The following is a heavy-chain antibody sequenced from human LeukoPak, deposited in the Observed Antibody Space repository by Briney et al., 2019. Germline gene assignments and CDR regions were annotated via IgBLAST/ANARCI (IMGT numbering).Heavy chain of an antibody. CDR1: GFTFGDNA. D-gene: IGHD1-26*01. V-gene: IGHV3-49*04. J-gene: IGHJ4*02. CDR3: MIDVPGGSYPFDY. Sequence: GGSLRLSCTTSGFTFGDNAMSWVRQAPGKGLEWVGFIRSKAFGGTTEYAASVKGRFTISRGDSKSIAYLQMNSLKIEDTALYYCMIDVPGGSYPFDYWGQGTLVTVSS. CDR2: IRSKAFGGTT.